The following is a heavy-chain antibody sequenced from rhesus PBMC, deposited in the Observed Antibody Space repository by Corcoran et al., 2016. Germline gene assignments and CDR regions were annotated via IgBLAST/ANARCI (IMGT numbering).Heavy chain of an antibody. V-gene: IGHV3S18*01. CDR3: AREGYSSSLANDY. Sequence: EVQLVESGGGLAKPGGSLRLSCAASGFSFSDYYMYWVRQAPGKGLEWVSGISYTGGNTYYADCVEGRFTISRAKAKNTLYLQMDSLRAEDTAVYYCAREGYSSSLANDYWGQGVLVTVSS. J-gene: IGHJ4*01. D-gene: IGHD6-43*01. CDR2: ISYTGGNT. CDR1: GFSFSDYY.